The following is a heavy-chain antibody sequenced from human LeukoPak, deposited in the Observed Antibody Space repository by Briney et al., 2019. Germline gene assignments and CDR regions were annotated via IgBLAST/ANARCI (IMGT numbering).Heavy chain of an antibody. CDR1: GFTFSSYA. D-gene: IGHD5-18*01. CDR2: IWYDGSNK. J-gene: IGHJ4*02. Sequence: GGSLRLSCAASGFTFSSYAMHWVRQAPGKGLEWVAVIWYDGSNKYYADSVKGRFTISRDNSKNTLYLQMNSLRAEDTAVYYCARAGALQSAGYSLDFDYWGQGTLVTVSS. CDR3: ARAGALQSAGYSLDFDY. V-gene: IGHV3-33*08.